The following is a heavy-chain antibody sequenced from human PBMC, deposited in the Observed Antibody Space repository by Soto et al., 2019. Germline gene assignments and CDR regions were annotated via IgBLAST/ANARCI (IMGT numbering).Heavy chain of an antibody. Sequence: GGSLRLSCEASGFTFTSDCMTWVRQAPGKGLEWVSSISSHGRDIFYADSVKGRFTISRDNAKDSLHLQMNSLTGEDSAVYYCARGAALAGKLDLWGQGTLVTVSS. CDR1: GFTFTSDC. CDR2: ISSHGRDI. J-gene: IGHJ4*02. CDR3: ARGAALAGKLDL. D-gene: IGHD6-19*01. V-gene: IGHV3-21*06.